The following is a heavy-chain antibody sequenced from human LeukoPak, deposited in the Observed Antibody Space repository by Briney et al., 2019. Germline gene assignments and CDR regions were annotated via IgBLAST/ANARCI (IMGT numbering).Heavy chain of an antibody. CDR1: GGSISSYY. D-gene: IGHD1-26*01. CDR2: IYYSGST. J-gene: IGHJ4*02. Sequence: PSETLSLTCTVSGGSISSYYWSWIRQPPGKGLEWIGYIYYSGSTNYNPSLKSRVTISVDTSKNQFSLKLSSVTAADTAVYYCARVVGAGKVDYWGQGTLVTVSS. CDR3: ARVVGAGKVDY. V-gene: IGHV4-59*01.